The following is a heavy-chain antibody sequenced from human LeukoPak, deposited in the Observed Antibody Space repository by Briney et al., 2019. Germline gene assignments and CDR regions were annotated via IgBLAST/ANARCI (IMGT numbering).Heavy chain of an antibody. V-gene: IGHV1-2*02. J-gene: IGHJ4*02. CDR1: GYTFTGYY. CDR3: AIAPLRQYYDILTGYYNPFDY. Sequence: ASVKVSCKASGYTFTGYYMHWVRQAPGQGLEWMGWINPNSGGTNYAQKFQGRVTMTRDTSISTAYMELSRLRSDDTAVYYCAIAPLRQYYDILTGYYNPFDYWGQGTLVTVSS. D-gene: IGHD3-9*01. CDR2: INPNSGGT.